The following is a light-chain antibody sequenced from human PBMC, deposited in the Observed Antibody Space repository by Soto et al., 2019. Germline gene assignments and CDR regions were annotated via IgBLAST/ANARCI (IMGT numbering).Light chain of an antibody. J-gene: IGLJ2*01. CDR1: SSDVGRYNF. Sequence: QSVLTQPASVSGSPGQSITISCTGTSSDVGRYNFVSWYQQYPGKAPKLMIYDVSDRPSGISNRFSGSKSGNTASLTISGLQAEDEADYYCSSYTNIGALVFGGGTKLTVL. CDR2: DVS. V-gene: IGLV2-14*01. CDR3: SSYTNIGALV.